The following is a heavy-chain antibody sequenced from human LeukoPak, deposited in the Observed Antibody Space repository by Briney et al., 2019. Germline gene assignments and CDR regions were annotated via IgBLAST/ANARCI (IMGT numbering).Heavy chain of an antibody. J-gene: IGHJ4*02. V-gene: IGHV3-21*01. CDR1: GFTFSSYS. CDR3: ARATTEAGISASGTAY. Sequence: GGSLRLSCAASGFTFSSYSMNWVRQAPGKGLEWVSSIGGSGNYIYYADSVKGRFTISRDNAKNSLYLQMNSLRAEDTAVYYCARATTEAGISASGTAYWGQGTLVTVSS. CDR2: IGGSGNYI. D-gene: IGHD6-13*01.